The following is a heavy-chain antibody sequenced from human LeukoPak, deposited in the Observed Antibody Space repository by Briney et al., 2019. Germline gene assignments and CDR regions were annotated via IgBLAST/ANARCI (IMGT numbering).Heavy chain of an antibody. CDR2: IYPNSGGT. CDR1: GYTFTGYY. V-gene: IGHV1-2*02. D-gene: IGHD6-13*01. CDR3: AGVIAPYSPTDF. Sequence: ASVKVSCKASGYTFTGYYMHWVRQAPGQGLEWMGWIYPNSGGTNYAQTFQGRVTMTRDTSISTAYMELSRLRFDDTAVYYRAGVIAPYSPTDFWGQGTLVTVSS. J-gene: IGHJ4*02.